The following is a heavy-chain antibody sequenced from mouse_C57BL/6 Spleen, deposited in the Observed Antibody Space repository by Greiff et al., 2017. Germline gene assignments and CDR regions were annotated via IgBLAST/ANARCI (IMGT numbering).Heavy chain of an antibody. D-gene: IGHD1-1*01. J-gene: IGHJ4*01. Sequence: VQLQQSGAELAKPGASVQLSCTASGYTFTSYWMPWVQQRPGQGLEWIGYINPSSGYTKYNQKFKDPATLTADKASSTAYMQLSSLTYEDSAVNYWARTVVATDAMDYWGQGTSVTVSS. V-gene: IGHV1-7*01. CDR3: ARTVVATDAMDY. CDR1: GYTFTSYW. CDR2: INPSSGYT.